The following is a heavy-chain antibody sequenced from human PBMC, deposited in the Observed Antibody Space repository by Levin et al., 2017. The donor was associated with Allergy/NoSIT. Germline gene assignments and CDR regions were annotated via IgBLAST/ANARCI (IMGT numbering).Heavy chain of an antibody. V-gene: IGHV3-73*01. CDR3: TSQEQQPGY. Sequence: GGSLRLSCAASGFTFSGSAMHWVRQASGKGLEWVGRIRSKANNYATAYAASVKGRFTISRDDSKNTAYLQMNSLKTEDTAVYYCTSQEQQPGYWGQGTLVTVSS. CDR1: GFTFSGSA. CDR2: IRSKANNYAT. D-gene: IGHD6-13*01. J-gene: IGHJ4*02.